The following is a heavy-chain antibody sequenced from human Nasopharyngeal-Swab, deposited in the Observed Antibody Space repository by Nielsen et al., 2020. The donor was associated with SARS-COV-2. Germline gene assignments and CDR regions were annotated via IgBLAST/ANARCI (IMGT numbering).Heavy chain of an antibody. CDR2: ISGSGGTI. CDR1: GFTFSDYY. Sequence: GASLRLSSAASGFTFSDYYMSWIRQAPGKGLEYISYISGSGGTIYYGDSMKGRFTISRDNAKNSLYLQMNSLRAEDTAVYYCARDRANWDFDYWGQGTLVTVSS. J-gene: IGHJ4*02. D-gene: IGHD7-27*01. CDR3: ARDRANWDFDY. V-gene: IGHV3-11*04.